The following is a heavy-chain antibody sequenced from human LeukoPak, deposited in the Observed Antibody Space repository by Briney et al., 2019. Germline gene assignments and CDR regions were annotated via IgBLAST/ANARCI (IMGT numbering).Heavy chain of an antibody. Sequence: KPSETLSLTCAVYGGSFSGYYWSWIRQPPGKGLEWIGEINHSGSTNYNPSLKSRVTISVDTSKNQFSLKLSSVTAADTAVYYCARGYSGSWRRLNWFDPWGQGTLVTVSS. CDR3: ARGYSGSWRRLNWFDP. CDR2: INHSGST. CDR1: GGSFSGYY. J-gene: IGHJ5*02. D-gene: IGHD6-13*01. V-gene: IGHV4-34*01.